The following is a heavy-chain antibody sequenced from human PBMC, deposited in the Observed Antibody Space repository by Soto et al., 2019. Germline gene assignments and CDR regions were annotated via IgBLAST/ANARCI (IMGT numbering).Heavy chain of an antibody. CDR2: INPNSGGT. Sequence: QVQLVQSGAEVKKPGASVKVSCKASGYTFTGYYMHWVRQAPGQGLEWMGWINPNSGGTNYAQKFQGRVKKSRDTSICTAELEVSRLSCDDMAVDYCARALMVTGFGMCVWGPGTPVPVSS. CDR1: GYTFTGYY. CDR3: ARALMVTGFGMCV. J-gene: IGHJ6*02. D-gene: IGHD5-18*01. V-gene: IGHV1-2*02.